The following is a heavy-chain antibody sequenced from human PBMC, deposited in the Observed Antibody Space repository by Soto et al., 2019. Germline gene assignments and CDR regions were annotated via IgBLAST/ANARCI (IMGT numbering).Heavy chain of an antibody. V-gene: IGHV3-21*01. D-gene: IGHD2-2*02. CDR1: GFTFSTYS. J-gene: IGHJ6*02. Sequence: PVGSLRLSCVGSGFTFSTYSINWVRQAPGKGLEWVSSISSRSDIYYADSVKGRFTISRDNAKNSVSLQMNSLRAEDTAVYYCAREYTAWPLAYGLDVCGQRTTVTVSS. CDR2: ISSRSDI. CDR3: AREYTAWPLAYGLDV.